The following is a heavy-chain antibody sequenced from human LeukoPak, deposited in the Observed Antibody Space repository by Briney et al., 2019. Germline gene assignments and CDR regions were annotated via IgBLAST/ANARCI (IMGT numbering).Heavy chain of an antibody. Sequence: GESLKISCKGYGYTFTSQWIGWVRQMPGKGLERMGIVFPRDSDTRYSPSFQGRVTISVDKSINSAYLQWTSLKASDTATYYCARLNGYIDSWGQGTQVTVSS. CDR3: ARLNGYIDS. CDR2: VFPRDSDT. CDR1: GYTFTSQW. J-gene: IGHJ5*01. V-gene: IGHV5-51*01. D-gene: IGHD5-24*01.